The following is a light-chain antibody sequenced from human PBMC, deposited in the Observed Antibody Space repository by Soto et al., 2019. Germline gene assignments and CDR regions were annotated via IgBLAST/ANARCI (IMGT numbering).Light chain of an antibody. CDR2: GAS. CDR1: PSISSSY. J-gene: IGKJ3*01. CDR3: HHYDNSPPFT. Sequence: EIVLTQSPGTLSLSPGERATLSCRASPSISSSYLAWYQQTPGRAPRLLIYGASSRATGIPDRFSGSGSGTDFSLTISGLEPEDFAGYYCHHYDNSPPFTFGPGTKVDIK. V-gene: IGKV3-20*01.